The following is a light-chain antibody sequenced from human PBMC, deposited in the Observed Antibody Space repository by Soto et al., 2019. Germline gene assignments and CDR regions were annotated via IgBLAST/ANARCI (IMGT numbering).Light chain of an antibody. CDR1: SSDVGGYNY. CDR2: DVS. J-gene: IGLJ1*01. V-gene: IGLV2-14*01. Sequence: QSVLTQPASVSGSPGQSITISCTGTSSDVGGYNYVSWYQQHPGKAPKLMIYDVSNRPPGVSNRFSGSKSGNTASLTISGLQAEDEADYYCSSYTSSSPYYVFGTGTKVTVL. CDR3: SSYTSSSPYYV.